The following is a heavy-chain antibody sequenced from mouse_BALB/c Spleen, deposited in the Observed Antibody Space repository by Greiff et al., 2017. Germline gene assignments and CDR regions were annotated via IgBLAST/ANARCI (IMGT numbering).Heavy chain of an antibody. CDR3: TRYGNYAMDY. CDR2: IDPETGGT. D-gene: IGHD2-1*01. CDR1: GYTFTDYE. J-gene: IGHJ4*01. V-gene: IGHV1-15*01. Sequence: QVHVKQSGAELVRPGASVTLSCKASGYTFTDYEMHWVKQTPVHGLEWIGAIDPETGGTAYNQKFKGKATLTADKSSSTAYMELRSLTSEDSAVYYCTRYGNYAMDYWGQGTSVTVSS.